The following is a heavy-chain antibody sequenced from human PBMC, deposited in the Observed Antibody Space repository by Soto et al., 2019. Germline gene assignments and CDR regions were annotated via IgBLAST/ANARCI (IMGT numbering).Heavy chain of an antibody. J-gene: IGHJ4*02. V-gene: IGHV3-30-3*01. D-gene: IGHD3-3*01. CDR1: GFTFRMYT. CDR3: ARVGDYDFWSAYYSH. CDR2: VSYDGSNK. Sequence: GGSLRLSCAASGFTFRMYTMHWVRQAPGKGLEWVTVVSYDGSNKYYADSVKGRFTISRDNSKNTLYLQMNSLRAEDTAVYYCARVGDYDFWSAYYSHWGQGTLVTVSS.